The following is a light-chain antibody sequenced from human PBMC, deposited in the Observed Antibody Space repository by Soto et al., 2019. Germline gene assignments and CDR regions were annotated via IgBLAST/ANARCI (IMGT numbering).Light chain of an antibody. CDR1: QDISSW. CDR2: DAS. J-gene: IGKJ4*01. CDR3: QQINSFPLT. V-gene: IGKV1D-12*01. Sequence: DIQMTQSPSSVSASVGDRVTITCRASQDISSWLAWYQQKPGKAPKLLIHDASSLESGVPSRFSGSGSGTDLTLPISSLQPEDFATYYCQQINSFPLTFGGGTKVEIK.